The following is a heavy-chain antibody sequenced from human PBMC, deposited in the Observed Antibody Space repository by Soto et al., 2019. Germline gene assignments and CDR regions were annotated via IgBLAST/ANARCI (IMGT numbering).Heavy chain of an antibody. V-gene: IGHV4-34*01. J-gene: IGHJ6*02. CDR3: ARLIRYSSSWQQQKNYYYYGMDV. Sequence: SETLSLTCAVYGGSFSGYYWSWIRQPPGKGLEWIGEINHSGSTNYNPSLKSRVTISVDTSKNQFSLKLSSVTAADAAVYYCARLIRYSSSWQQQKNYYYYGMDVWGQGTTVTVSS. CDR1: GGSFSGYY. CDR2: INHSGST. D-gene: IGHD6-13*01.